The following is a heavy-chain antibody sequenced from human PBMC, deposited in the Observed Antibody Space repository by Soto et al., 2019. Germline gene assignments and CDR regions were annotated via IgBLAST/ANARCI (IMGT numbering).Heavy chain of an antibody. Sequence: QVQLVESGGGVVQPGRSLRLSCAASGFTFSSYGMHWVRQAPGKGLEWVAVISYDGSNKYYADSVKGRFTISRDNSKNTLYLQMNSLRAEDTAVYYCAKVPSYYYYGMDVW. J-gene: IGHJ6*01. V-gene: IGHV3-30*18. CDR1: GFTFSSYG. CDR3: AKVPSYYYYGMDV. CDR2: ISYDGSNK.